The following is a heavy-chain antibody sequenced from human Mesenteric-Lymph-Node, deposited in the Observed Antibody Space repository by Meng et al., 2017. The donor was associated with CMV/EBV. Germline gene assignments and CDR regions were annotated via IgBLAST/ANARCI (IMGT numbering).Heavy chain of an antibody. V-gene: IGHV1-69*05. CDR3: ARDLGDYDTPY. CDR2: IIPMSGTT. D-gene: IGHD3-9*01. J-gene: IGHJ4*02. Sequence: SCKASGGTFSTCASSWVRQAPGQGLEWMGGIIPMSGTTNYAQKFRGRVTITTGESTSTAYMELSSLRSEDTAVYYCARDLGDYDTPYWGQGTLVTVSS. CDR1: GGTFSTCA.